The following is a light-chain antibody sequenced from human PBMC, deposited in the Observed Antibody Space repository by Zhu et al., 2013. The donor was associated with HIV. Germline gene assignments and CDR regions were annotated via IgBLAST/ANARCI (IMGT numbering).Light chain of an antibody. CDR3: QQYYDYPRT. CDR1: QGISSA. Sequence: AIQLTQSPSSLSASVGDTVTITCRASQGISSALGWYQQKPGKAPKLLIYAASTLQSGVPSRFSGSGSGTHFTLTISCLQSEDLASYYCQQYYDYPRTFGQGTKVDIK. V-gene: IGKV1D-13*01. CDR2: AAS. J-gene: IGKJ1*01.